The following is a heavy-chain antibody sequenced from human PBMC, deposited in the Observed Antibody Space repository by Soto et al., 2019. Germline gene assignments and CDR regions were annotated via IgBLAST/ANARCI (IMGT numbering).Heavy chain of an antibody. D-gene: IGHD6-13*01. CDR1: GFTFSSYG. CDR2: IWYDGSNK. J-gene: IGHJ5*02. CDR3: ARELPLFLIAAAGTSWFDP. V-gene: IGHV3-33*01. Sequence: QVQLVESGGGVVQPGRSLRLSCAASGFTFSSYGMHWVRQAPGKGLEWVAVIWYDGSNKYYADSVKGRFTISRDNSKNTLYLQMNSLRAEDTAVYYCARELPLFLIAAAGTSWFDPWGQGTLVTVSS.